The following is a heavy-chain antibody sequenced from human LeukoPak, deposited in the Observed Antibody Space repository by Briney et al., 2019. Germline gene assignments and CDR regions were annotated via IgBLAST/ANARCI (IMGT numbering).Heavy chain of an antibody. V-gene: IGHV3-66*01. CDR1: GFTVSGDY. CDR2: IYSGGAT. D-gene: IGHD5-18*01. J-gene: IGHJ4*02. CDR3: ARGQSGYTYGHDY. Sequence: PGGSLRLSCAASGFTVSGDYMSWVRQAPGRGLEWVSVIYSGGATYYADSVKGRFTISRDNSKNTLYLQKNSLRAEDTAVYYCARGQSGYTYGHDYWGQGTLVSVSS.